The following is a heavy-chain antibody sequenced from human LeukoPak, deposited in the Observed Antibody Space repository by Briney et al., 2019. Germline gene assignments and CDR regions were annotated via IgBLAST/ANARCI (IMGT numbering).Heavy chain of an antibody. CDR1: GFTFSAYS. V-gene: IGHV3-30*04. J-gene: IGHJ6*04. D-gene: IGHD6-25*01. CDR2: LSYDGSNQ. CDR3: ARGYGIAAVGGLDV. Sequence: GRSLRLSCAASGFTFSAYSLHWLHQAPGKGLEWVADLSYDGSNQYYADSVKGRFTISRDTSKNALYLQMNSLGAEDTAVYYCARGYGIAAVGGLDVWGKGITVTVSS.